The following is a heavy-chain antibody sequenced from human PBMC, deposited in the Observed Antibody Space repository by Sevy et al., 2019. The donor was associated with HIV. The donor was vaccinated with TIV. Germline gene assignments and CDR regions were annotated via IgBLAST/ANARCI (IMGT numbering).Heavy chain of an antibody. CDR2: IYPGDSDT. V-gene: IGHV5-51*01. J-gene: IGHJ3*02. Sequence: GESLKISCKGSGYSFTSYWIGWVRQMPGKGLEWMGIIYPGDSDTRYSPSFQGQVTISADKSISTAYLQWSSLKASDTAMYYCAGLPDYYDSSGYYDGQAFDIWGQGTMVTVSS. D-gene: IGHD3-22*01. CDR1: GYSFTSYW. CDR3: AGLPDYYDSSGYYDGQAFDI.